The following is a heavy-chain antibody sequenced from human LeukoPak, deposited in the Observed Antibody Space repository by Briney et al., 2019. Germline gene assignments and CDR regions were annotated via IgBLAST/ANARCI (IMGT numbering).Heavy chain of an antibody. CDR1: GYSFTTYW. V-gene: IGHV5-10-1*01. Sequence: GESLKISCKGSGYSFTTYWITWVRQKPGKGLEWMGTIDPGDSYTKYIPSFQGHVTISADKSISTAYLQWSSLKASDTAIYYCARHRRGGATSVFDIWGQGTMVTVSS. CDR2: IDPGDSYT. J-gene: IGHJ3*02. CDR3: ARHRRGGATSVFDI. D-gene: IGHD1-26*01.